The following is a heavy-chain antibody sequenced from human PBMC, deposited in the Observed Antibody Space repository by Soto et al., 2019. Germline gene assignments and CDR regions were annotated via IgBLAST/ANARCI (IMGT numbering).Heavy chain of an antibody. J-gene: IGHJ6*03. Sequence: SETLSLTCTVSGGSISSYYWSWIRQPPGKGLEWIGYIYYSGSTNYNPSLKSRVTISVDTSKNQFSLKLSSVTAADTAVYYCARHKPLRFLDNGYYYYMDVWGKGTTVTVSS. CDR3: ARHKPLRFLDNGYYYYMDV. D-gene: IGHD3-3*01. CDR2: IYYSGST. V-gene: IGHV4-59*08. CDR1: GGSISSYY.